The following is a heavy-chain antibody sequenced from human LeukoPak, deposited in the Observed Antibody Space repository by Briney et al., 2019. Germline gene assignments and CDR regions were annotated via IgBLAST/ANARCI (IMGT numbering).Heavy chain of an antibody. CDR2: IYHSGST. CDR3: ARAVGTSRNFFDY. D-gene: IGHD4-23*01. J-gene: IGHJ4*02. V-gene: IGHV4-38-2*02. CDR1: GYSISSGYY. Sequence: SETLSLTCTVSGYSISSGYYWGWIRPPPGKGLEWIGSIYHSGSTYYNPSLKSRVTISVDTSKNQFSLNLSSVTAADTAMYYCARAVGTSRNFFDYWGQGTLVTVSS.